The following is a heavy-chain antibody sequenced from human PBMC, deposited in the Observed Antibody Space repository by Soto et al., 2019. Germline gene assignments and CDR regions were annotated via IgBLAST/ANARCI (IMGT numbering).Heavy chain of an antibody. J-gene: IGHJ6*02. D-gene: IGHD3-16*01. V-gene: IGHV4-59*11. CDR1: GGSMSGHH. CDR2: IYYSGST. CDR3: ARQRGNYFYYGMDV. Sequence: SETLSLTCSVSGGSMSGHHWSWIRQSPGRGLEWIGYIYYSGSTTYNPPLKSRVTISVDTSKNRFSLRLRSVTPADTAVYYCARQRGNYFYYGMDVWGQGTTVTVSS.